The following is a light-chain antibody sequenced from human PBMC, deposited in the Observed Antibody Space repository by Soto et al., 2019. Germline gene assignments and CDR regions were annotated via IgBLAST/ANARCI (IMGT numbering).Light chain of an antibody. V-gene: IGLV2-23*01. CDR2: EGT. CDR1: SSDIGSYNL. Sequence: QSVLTQPASVSGSPGQSLTISCTGSSSDIGSYNLVSWYQHHPGKAPKLMIYEGTNRPSGVSNRFSGSKSGNTASLTISGLQAEDEADYYCCSYARGSTLIFGGGTKVTVL. CDR3: CSYARGSTLI. J-gene: IGLJ2*01.